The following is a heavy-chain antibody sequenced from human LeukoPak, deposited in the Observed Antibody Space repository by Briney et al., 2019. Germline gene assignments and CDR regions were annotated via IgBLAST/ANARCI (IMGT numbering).Heavy chain of an antibody. CDR1: GGSFSGYY. CDR2: INHSGST. D-gene: IGHD6-19*01. J-gene: IGHJ4*02. CDR3: ARQAYSSGWYRLPPFFDY. V-gene: IGHV4-34*01. Sequence: ASETLSLTCAVYGGSFSGYYWSWIRQPPGKGLEWIGEINHSGSTNYNPSLKSRATISVDTSKNQFSLKLSSVTAADTAVYYCARQAYSSGWYRLPPFFDYWGQGTLVTVSS.